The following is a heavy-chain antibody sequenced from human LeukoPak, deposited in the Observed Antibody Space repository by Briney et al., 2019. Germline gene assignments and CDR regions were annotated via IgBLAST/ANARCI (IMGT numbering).Heavy chain of an antibody. CDR2: IYYSGST. CDR1: GGSISSYY. J-gene: IGHJ4*02. CDR3: ARSGDSSGYYLFDY. V-gene: IGHV4-59*01. Sequence: SETLSLTCTVSGGSISSYYWSWIRQPPGKGLEWIGYIYYSGSTNYNPSLKSRVTKSVDTSKNQFSLKLSSVTAADTAVYYCARSGDSSGYYLFDYWGQGTLVTVSS. D-gene: IGHD3-22*01.